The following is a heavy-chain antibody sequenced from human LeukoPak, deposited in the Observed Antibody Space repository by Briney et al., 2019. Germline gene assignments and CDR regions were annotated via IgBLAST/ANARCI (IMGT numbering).Heavy chain of an antibody. V-gene: IGHV3-21*01. D-gene: IGHD2-21*02. CDR1: GFTFSSYS. Sequence: GGSLRLSCAASGFTFSSYSMNWVRQAPGKGLEWVSSISSSSSYIYYADSVKGRFTISRDNAKNSLYLQMNSLRAEDTAVCYCARSGLVVTAPGAYWGQGTLVTVSS. CDR2: ISSSSSYI. J-gene: IGHJ4*02. CDR3: ARSGLVVTAPGAY.